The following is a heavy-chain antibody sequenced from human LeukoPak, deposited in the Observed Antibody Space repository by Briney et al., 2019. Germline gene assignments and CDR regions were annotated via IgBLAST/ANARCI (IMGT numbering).Heavy chain of an antibody. CDR1: GYSFTTYW. CDR3: ARLLLAVGFSFDY. J-gene: IGHJ4*02. CDR2: IYPGDSDT. V-gene: IGHV5-51*01. Sequence: GESLKISCKGSGYSFTTYWIGWVRQMPGKGLEWMGIIYPGDSDTRYSPSFQGQVTISADKSISTVYLQWSSLKASDTAMYYCARLLLAVGFSFDYWGQGTLVTVSS. D-gene: IGHD6-19*01.